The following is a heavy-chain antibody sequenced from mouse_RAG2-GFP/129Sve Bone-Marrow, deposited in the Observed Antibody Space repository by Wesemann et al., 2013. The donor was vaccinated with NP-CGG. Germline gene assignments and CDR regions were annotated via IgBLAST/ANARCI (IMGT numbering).Heavy chain of an antibody. V-gene: IGHV1S34*01. CDR2: NGAT. D-gene: IGHD4-1*01. J-gene: IGHJ3*01. CDR3: ARTGTMTGTSFAY. Sequence: NGATSYNQKFKGKATFTVDTSSSTAYMQFNSLTSEDSAVYYCARTGTMTGTSFAYWGQGTLVTVSA.